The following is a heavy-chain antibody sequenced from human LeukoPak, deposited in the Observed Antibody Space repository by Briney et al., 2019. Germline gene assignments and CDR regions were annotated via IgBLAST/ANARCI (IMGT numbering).Heavy chain of an antibody. J-gene: IGHJ4*02. Sequence: GGSLRLSCAASGFTFSSYEMKWVRQAPGKGLEGVSSISRRVTTIYYADSVKGRFTISRDNSKNTLYLQMNSLRAEDTAVYYCAKISGRITMIVVVIRGQYYFDYWGQGTLVTVSS. V-gene: IGHV3-48*03. CDR1: GFTFSSYE. CDR3: AKISGRITMIVVVIRGQYYFDY. D-gene: IGHD3-22*01. CDR2: ISRRVTTI.